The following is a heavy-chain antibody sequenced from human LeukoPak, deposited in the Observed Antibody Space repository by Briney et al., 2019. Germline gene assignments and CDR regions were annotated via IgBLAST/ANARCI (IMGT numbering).Heavy chain of an antibody. V-gene: IGHV3-23*01. CDR2: ISSSGGST. Sequence: GGSLRLSCAASGFTFSSYAMSWVRQAPGKGLEWVSGISSSGGSTYYADSVKGRFTISRDNSMNTLYLQMNSLRAEDTAVYYCARGVEPLAANTLAYWGQGVLVTVSS. J-gene: IGHJ4*02. CDR3: ARGVEPLAANTLAY. D-gene: IGHD1-14*01. CDR1: GFTFSSYA.